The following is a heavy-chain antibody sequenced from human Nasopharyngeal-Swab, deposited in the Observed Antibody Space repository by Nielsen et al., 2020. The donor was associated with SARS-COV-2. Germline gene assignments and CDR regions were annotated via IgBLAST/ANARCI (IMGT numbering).Heavy chain of an antibody. CDR2: ISGSGGST. D-gene: IGHD6-19*01. J-gene: IGHJ4*02. V-gene: IGHV3-23*01. CDR3: ATPGYSSGWFIGHLGY. CDR1: GFTFSSYA. Sequence: GGSLRLSCAASGFTFSSYAMSWVRQAPGKGLEWVSAISGSGGSTYYADSVEGRFTISRDNSKNTLYLQMNSLRAEDTAVYYCATPGYSSGWFIGHLGYWGQGTLVTVSS.